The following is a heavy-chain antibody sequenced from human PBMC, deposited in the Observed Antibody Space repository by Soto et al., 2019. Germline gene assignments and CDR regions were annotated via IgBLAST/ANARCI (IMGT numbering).Heavy chain of an antibody. V-gene: IGHV6-1*01. CDR2: TYSRSKWYN. Sequence: SQTLSLTCAISGDSVSSNTASWNWVRQSPSRDLEWLGRTYSRSKWYNDYAVSVKSRIIINPDTSKNQFSLQLNSVTPEDTAVYYCAKGDNLGPKTGYAFDPWGQGILVTVSS. J-gene: IGHJ5*02. D-gene: IGHD5-12*01. CDR1: GDSVSSNTAS. CDR3: AKGDNLGPKTGYAFDP.